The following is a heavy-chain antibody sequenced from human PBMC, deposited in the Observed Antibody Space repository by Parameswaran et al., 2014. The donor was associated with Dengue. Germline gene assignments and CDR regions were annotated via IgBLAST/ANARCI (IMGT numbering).Heavy chain of an antibody. J-gene: IGHJ4*02. Sequence: PGKGLEWIGSIYYSGSTYYNPSLKSRVTISVDTSKNQFSLKLSSVTAADTAVYYCARLPSLLWFGELYDRFDYWGRGNPWSPSPQ. D-gene: IGHD3-10*01. V-gene: IGHV4-39*01. CDR3: ARLPSLLWFGELYDRFDY. CDR2: IYYSGST.